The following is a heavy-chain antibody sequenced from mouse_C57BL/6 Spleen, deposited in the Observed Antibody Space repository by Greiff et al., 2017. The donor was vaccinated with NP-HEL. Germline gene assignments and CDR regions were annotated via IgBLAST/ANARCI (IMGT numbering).Heavy chain of an antibody. CDR3: AREAYGSSYVWFAY. J-gene: IGHJ3*01. V-gene: IGHV5-4*01. CDR2: LSDGRRYT. Sequence: LEWVAILSDGRRYTYYPANAWGRPTISRDNAKNNLYLQMRHLKSEDTAMYYCAREAYGSSYVWFAYWGQGTLVTVSA. D-gene: IGHD1-1*01.